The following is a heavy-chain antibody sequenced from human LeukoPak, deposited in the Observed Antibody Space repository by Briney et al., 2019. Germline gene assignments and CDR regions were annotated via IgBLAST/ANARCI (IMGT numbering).Heavy chain of an antibody. V-gene: IGHV4-59*11. CDR1: GGALSTHH. CDR3: ARGYDSSAYYPFNY. J-gene: IGHJ4*02. Sequence: PSETLSLTCVVSGGALSTHHWSWIRQSPGRGLEWIGYISDSGSTNYNPSLKSRVTISVDTSKNQFSLMLSSVTAADTAVYYCARGYDSSAYYPFNYWGQGTLVTVSS. D-gene: IGHD3-22*01. CDR2: ISDSGST.